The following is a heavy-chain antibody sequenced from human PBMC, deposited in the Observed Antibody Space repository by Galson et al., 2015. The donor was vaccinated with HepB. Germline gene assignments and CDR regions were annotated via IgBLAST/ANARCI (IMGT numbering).Heavy chain of an antibody. J-gene: IGHJ5*02. CDR2: INPNSGGT. CDR1: GYTFTGYY. D-gene: IGHD1-26*01. V-gene: IGHV1-2*06. Sequence: SVKVSCKASGYTFTGYYMHWVRQAPGQGLEWMGRINPNSGGTNYAQKFQGRVTMTRDTSISTAYMELSRLRSDDTAVYYCARGWELPRGHWFDPWGQGTLVTVSS. CDR3: ARGWELPRGHWFDP.